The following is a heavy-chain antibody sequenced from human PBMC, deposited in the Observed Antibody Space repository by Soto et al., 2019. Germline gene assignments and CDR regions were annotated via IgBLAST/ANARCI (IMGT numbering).Heavy chain of an antibody. J-gene: IGHJ5*02. CDR3: ARGGPYGSGSP. CDR2: IFYSGSF. D-gene: IGHD3-10*01. V-gene: IGHV4-31*03. CDR1: GGSISSGTSY. Sequence: SETLSLTCSVSGGSISSGTSYWSWIRQRPGEGLEWIGYIFYSGSFYYTPSLRGRVLILADTSKNQFTLTLSSVTAADTAVYYCARGGPYGSGSPWGQGTLVTVSS.